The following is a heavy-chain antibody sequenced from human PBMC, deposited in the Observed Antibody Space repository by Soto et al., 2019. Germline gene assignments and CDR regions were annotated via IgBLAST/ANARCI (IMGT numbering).Heavy chain of an antibody. V-gene: IGHV1-18*01. D-gene: IGHD3-22*01. J-gene: IGHJ4*02. CDR3: AREPPYYYDSSPIDY. Sequence: QVQLVQSGAEVKKPGASVKVSCKASGYTFTSYGISWVRQAPGQGLEWMGWISAYNGNTNYAQKLQGRVTMTTDTSASTDYMELRSLRSDDTAVYYCAREPPYYYDSSPIDYWGQGTLVTVSS. CDR1: GYTFTSYG. CDR2: ISAYNGNT.